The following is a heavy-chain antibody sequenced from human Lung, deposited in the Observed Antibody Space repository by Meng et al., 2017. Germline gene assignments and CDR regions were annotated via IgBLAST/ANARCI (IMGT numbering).Heavy chain of an antibody. CDR1: GFSFSTYP. J-gene: IGHJ3*02. D-gene: IGHD3-16*01. Sequence: QVQVGVSGGGVVQPGRSLRLSCVASGFSFSTYPVHWVRQAPGKGLQWVAIIAHDGYNKDYADSVKGRFTISRDNSKNTLSLEMNDLRVEDTAVYYCTRRGNWGSAFDIWGQGTMVTVSS. CDR3: TRRGNWGSAFDI. CDR2: IAHDGYNK. V-gene: IGHV3-30*04.